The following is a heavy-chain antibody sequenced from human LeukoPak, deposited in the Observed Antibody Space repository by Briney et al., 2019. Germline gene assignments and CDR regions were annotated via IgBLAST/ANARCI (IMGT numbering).Heavy chain of an antibody. J-gene: IGHJ4*02. CDR3: AKGHYHDASCAGDCYYSY. V-gene: IGHV3-23*01. CDR2: ITAGGDNT. Sequence: GGSLRLSCAASGFTFNSYAMTWVRQAPGKGLEWVSGITAGGDNTFYADSVKGRFTISRDNSKNTLYLQTDSLRAEDTAVYYCAKGHYHDASCAGDCYYSYWGQGTLVTVSS. CDR1: GFTFNSYA. D-gene: IGHD2-21*02.